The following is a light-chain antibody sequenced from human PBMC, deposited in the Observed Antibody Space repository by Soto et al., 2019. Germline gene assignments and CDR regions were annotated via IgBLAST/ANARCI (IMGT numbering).Light chain of an antibody. CDR3: QQLHPLPFT. CDR1: RSISDW. Sequence: DIQITQSPPSLAPSGGCMVIGDFRASRSISDWLAWYQQKPGKAPELLIFDASNLKSGVSSRFSGSGSGTEFTLTISGLLPEDFATYHCQQLHPLPFTFGQGTRLEIK. J-gene: IGKJ5*01. V-gene: IGKV1-5*01. CDR2: DAS.